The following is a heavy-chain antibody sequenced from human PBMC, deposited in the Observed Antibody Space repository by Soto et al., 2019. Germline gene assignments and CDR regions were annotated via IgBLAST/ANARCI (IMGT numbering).Heavy chain of an antibody. V-gene: IGHV4-34*01. CDR2: INHSGST. CDR3: ARDKITGLFDY. CDR1: GGSFSGYY. J-gene: IGHJ4*02. Sequence: QVQLQQWGAGLLKPSETLSLTYAVYGGSFSGYYWTWIRQPPGTGLEWIGEINHSGSTNYNPSLKXRXPXSXXTSKNQFSRKLTSVTAADTAVYYCARDKITGLFDYWGQGTLVTVSS. D-gene: IGHD2-8*02.